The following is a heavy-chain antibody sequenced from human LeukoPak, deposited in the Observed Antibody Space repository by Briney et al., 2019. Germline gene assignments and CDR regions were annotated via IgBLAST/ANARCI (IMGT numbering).Heavy chain of an antibody. Sequence: VGSLRLSCAASGFTFTNYAMSWVRQAPGKGLEWVSVISASGGSTYYADSVKGRFTISRDNSKNTLYLQMNGLRAEDTAVYYCAKGSRDIVVAPASSDYWGQGALVTVSS. J-gene: IGHJ4*02. CDR3: AKGSRDIVVAPASSDY. D-gene: IGHD2-2*01. CDR1: GFTFTNYA. V-gene: IGHV3-23*01. CDR2: ISASGGST.